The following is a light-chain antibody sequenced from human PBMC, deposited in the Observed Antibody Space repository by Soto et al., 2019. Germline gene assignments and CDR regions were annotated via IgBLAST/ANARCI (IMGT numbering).Light chain of an antibody. V-gene: IGLV2-14*01. J-gene: IGLJ2*01. Sequence: QAVLTQPASVSGSPGQSITISCTGTSDDIGANNYVSWYQHHPGKGPKILIYEAANRPSGVSHRFSGSKSDNTASLTISGLQAEDEADYFCTSYTSSRTLVFGGGTKLTVL. CDR2: EAA. CDR3: TSYTSSRTLV. CDR1: SDDIGANNY.